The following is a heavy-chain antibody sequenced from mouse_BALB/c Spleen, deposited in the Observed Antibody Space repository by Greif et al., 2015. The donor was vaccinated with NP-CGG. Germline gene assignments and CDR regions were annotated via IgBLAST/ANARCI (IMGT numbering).Heavy chain of an antibody. CDR1: GYTFTSYW. D-gene: IGHD2-4*01. Sequence: QVQLQQSGAELARPGASVKLSCKASGYTFTSYWMQWVKQRPGQGLEWIGAIYPGDGDTRYTQKFKGKATLTADKSSSTAYMQLSSLASEDSAVYYCARDGITRIDYAMDYWGQGTSVTVSS. V-gene: IGHV1-87*01. CDR3: ARDGITRIDYAMDY. J-gene: IGHJ4*01. CDR2: IYPGDGDT.